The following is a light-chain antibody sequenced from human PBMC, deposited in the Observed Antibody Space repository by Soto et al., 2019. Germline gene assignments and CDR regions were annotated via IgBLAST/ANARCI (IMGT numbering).Light chain of an antibody. CDR2: GNI. V-gene: IGLV1-40*01. J-gene: IGLJ2*01. CDR3: QSYDSSLSGVV. Sequence: QSVLTQPPSVSGAPGQRVTISCTGSSSNIGAGYDVHWYQQLPGAAPKLLIYGNINRPSGVPDRFSASKSGTSASLAITGLQAEDEADYYCQSYDSSLSGVVFGGGTKVTVL. CDR1: SSNIGAGYD.